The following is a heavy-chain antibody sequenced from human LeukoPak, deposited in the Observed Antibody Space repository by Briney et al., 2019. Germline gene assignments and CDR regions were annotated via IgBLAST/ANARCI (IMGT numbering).Heavy chain of an antibody. Sequence: GGSLRLSCAASGFTFSSYAMSWVRQAPGKGLEWVSAISGSGGSTYYADSVKGRFTISRDNSKNTLYLQMNSLRAEDTAVYYCAKGVALDSGYYDFWSGYYRDYWGQGTLVTVSS. D-gene: IGHD3-3*01. J-gene: IGHJ4*02. CDR1: GFTFSSYA. CDR3: AKGVALDSGYYDFWSGYYRDY. V-gene: IGHV3-23*01. CDR2: ISGSGGST.